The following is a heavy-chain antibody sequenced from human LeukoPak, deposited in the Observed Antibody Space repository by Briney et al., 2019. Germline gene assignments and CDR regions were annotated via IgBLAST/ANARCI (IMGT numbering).Heavy chain of an antibody. CDR1: GFRFSSYA. CDR3: AKTPSSSWYGYYYYMDV. D-gene: IGHD6-13*01. CDR2: ISGSGVST. Sequence: GGSLRLSCAASGFRFSSYAMSWVRQAPGKGLEWVSVISGSGVSTYYADSVKGRFTVSRDNSKNTLYLQMNSLRAEDTAVYYCAKTPSSSWYGYYYYMDVWGKGTTVTVSS. V-gene: IGHV3-23*01. J-gene: IGHJ6*03.